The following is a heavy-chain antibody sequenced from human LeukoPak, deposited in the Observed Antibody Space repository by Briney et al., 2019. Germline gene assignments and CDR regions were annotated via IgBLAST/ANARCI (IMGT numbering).Heavy chain of an antibody. CDR1: GGSFSNYY. J-gene: IGHJ6*03. CDR2: INDSGRI. V-gene: IGHV4-34*01. Sequence: PSETLSLTCAVYGGSFSNYYWSWIRQPPGKVLEWIGEINDSGRINYNPSLMSRVTVSVDTSKNQFSLRLTSVTATDTAVYYCARRWNYGRNYYIDVWGNGATVSVSS. CDR3: ARRWNYGRNYYIDV. D-gene: IGHD1-7*01.